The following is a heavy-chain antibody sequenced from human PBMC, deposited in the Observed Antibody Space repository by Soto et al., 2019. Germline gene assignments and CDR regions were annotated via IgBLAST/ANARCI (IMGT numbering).Heavy chain of an antibody. J-gene: IGHJ6*02. V-gene: IGHV1-58*01. CDR1: GFTFTSSA. CDR2: IVFGSGNT. D-gene: IGHD7-27*01. Sequence: QMQLVQSGPEVKKPGTSVKVSCKASGFTFTSSAVQWVRQARGQRLEWIGWIVFGSGNTNYAQKFQERVTITRDMSTTTAYMELSSLRSEDTAVYYYAADGRLGIYWGRYYYSGMELWGQGTTVTVSS. CDR3: AADGRLGIYWGRYYYSGMEL.